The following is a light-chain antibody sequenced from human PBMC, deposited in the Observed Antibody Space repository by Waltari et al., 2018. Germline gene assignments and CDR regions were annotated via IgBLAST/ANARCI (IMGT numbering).Light chain of an antibody. Sequence: EVVLTQSPGTLSLSPGERATLSCRASQSISKYLVWYQQRPGQAPRLLIYAASTRATGIPDRFSGSGFGTDFSLTISRLEPEDVAVYYCQNHERVPATFGQGTRVEIK. CDR1: QSISKY. CDR2: AAS. CDR3: QNHERVPAT. V-gene: IGKV3-20*01. J-gene: IGKJ1*01.